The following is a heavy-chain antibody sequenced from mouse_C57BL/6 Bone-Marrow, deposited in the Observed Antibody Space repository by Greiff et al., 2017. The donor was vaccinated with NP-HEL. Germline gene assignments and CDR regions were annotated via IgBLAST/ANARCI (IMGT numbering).Heavy chain of an antibody. CDR3: ARDRGYGSSSLPMDY. J-gene: IGHJ4*01. CDR2: ISDGGSYT. D-gene: IGHD1-1*01. V-gene: IGHV5-4*01. CDR1: GFTFSSYA. Sequence: EVQVVESGGGLVKPGGSLKLSCAASGFTFSSYAMSWVRQTPEKRLEWVATISDGGSYTYYPDNVKGRFTISRDNAKNNLYLQMSHLKSEDTAMYYCARDRGYGSSSLPMDYWGQGTSVTVSS.